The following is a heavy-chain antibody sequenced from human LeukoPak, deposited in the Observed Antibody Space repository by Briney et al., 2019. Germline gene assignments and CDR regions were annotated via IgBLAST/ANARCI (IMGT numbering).Heavy chain of an antibody. CDR2: IYYSGST. D-gene: IGHD2-2*03. CDR1: GGSISSYY. V-gene: IGHV4-59*01. Sequence: PSETLSLTCTVSGGSISSYYWSWIRQPPGKGLEWIGYIYYSGSTNYNPSLKSRVTIPVDTSKNQFSLKLSSVTAADTAVYYCARWVDSWIVWGQGTLVTVSS. CDR3: ARWVDSWIV. J-gene: IGHJ4*02.